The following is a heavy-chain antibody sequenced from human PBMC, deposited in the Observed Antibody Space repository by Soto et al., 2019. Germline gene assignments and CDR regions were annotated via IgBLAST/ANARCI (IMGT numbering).Heavy chain of an antibody. V-gene: IGHV4-59*01. J-gene: IGHJ6*02. Sequence: SETLSLTCTVSGGSISSYYWSWIRQPPGKGLEWIGYIYYSGSTNYNPSLKSRVTISVDTSKNQFSLKLSSVTAADTAVYFCARSPAATIYYYYYGMDVWGQGTTVTVSS. CDR2: IYYSGST. D-gene: IGHD2-2*01. CDR3: ARSPAATIYYYYYGMDV. CDR1: GGSISSYY.